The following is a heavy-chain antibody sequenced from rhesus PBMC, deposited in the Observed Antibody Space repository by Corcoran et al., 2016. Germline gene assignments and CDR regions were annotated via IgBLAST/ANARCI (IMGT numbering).Heavy chain of an antibody. Sequence: QVQLKESGPGLVTPSETLSLPCTVSGDSILSGYAWCWIRQPPGKGREWIGYIGGYYNPSLKSRVTISKDTSKNQFSLNLTSVTAADTAVYYCASGLNYGAPNFGLDSWGQGVVVTVSS. CDR3: ASGLNYGAPNFGLDS. D-gene: IGHD1-26*01. CDR1: GDSILSGYA. J-gene: IGHJ6*01. V-gene: IGHV4-127*01. CDR2: IGG.